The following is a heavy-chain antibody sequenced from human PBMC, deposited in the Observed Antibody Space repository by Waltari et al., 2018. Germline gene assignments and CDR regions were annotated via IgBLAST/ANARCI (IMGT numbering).Heavy chain of an antibody. V-gene: IGHV3-21*01. CDR2: ISSSSSYI. Sequence: EVQLVESGGGLVKPGGSLRLSCAASGFTFSSYSMNWVSQAPGKGLEWVSSISSSSSYIYYADSVKGRFTISRDNAKNSLYLQMNSLRAEDTAVYYCARASSVAGTFQHWGQGTLVTVSS. J-gene: IGHJ1*01. CDR3: ARASSVAGTFQH. CDR1: GFTFSSYS. D-gene: IGHD6-19*01.